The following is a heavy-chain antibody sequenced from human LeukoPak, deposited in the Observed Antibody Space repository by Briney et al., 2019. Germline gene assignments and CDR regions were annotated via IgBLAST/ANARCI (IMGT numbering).Heavy chain of an antibody. CDR3: ARPLSIGFLEWLHGMDV. CDR2: ITSSSSTI. CDR1: GFTFSSYS. D-gene: IGHD3-3*02. J-gene: IGHJ6*02. Sequence: GGSLRLSCAASGFTFSSYSMNWVRQAPGKGLERVSYITSSSSTIYYADSVRGRFTISRDNGKNSLYLQMNSLRAEDTAVYYCARPLSIGFLEWLHGMDVWGQGTTVTVSS. V-gene: IGHV3-48*01.